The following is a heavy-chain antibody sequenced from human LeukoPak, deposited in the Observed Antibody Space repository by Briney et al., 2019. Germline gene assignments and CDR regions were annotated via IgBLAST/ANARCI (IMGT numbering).Heavy chain of an antibody. CDR1: GFTFSSYG. Sequence: GGSLTLSCAASGFTFSSYGMHWVRQAPGEGLEWVAVISYDGSNKYYADSVKGRFTIISDNSKNTLYLQMHSLRAAAEAVYYFAKGGESFGYWGQGTLVTVSS. D-gene: IGHD3-10*01. V-gene: IGHV3-30*18. CDR2: ISYDGSNK. J-gene: IGHJ4*02. CDR3: AKGGESFGY.